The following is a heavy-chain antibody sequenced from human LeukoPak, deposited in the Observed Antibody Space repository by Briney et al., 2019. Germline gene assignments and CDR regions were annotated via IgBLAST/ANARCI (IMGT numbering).Heavy chain of an antibody. V-gene: IGHV4-61*02. CDR3: AREYSYGFEYYYYYYYMDV. Sequence: PSETLSLTCTVSGGSISSGSYYWSWIRQPAGKGLEWIGRIYTSGSTNYNPSLKSRVTISVDTSKNQFSLKLSSVTAADTAVYYCAREYSYGFEYYYYYYYMDVWGKGTTVTVSS. CDR1: GGSISSGSYY. CDR2: IYTSGST. J-gene: IGHJ6*03. D-gene: IGHD5-18*01.